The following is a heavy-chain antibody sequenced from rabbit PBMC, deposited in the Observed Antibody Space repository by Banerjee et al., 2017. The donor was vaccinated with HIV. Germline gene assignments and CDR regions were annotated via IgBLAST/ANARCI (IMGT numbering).Heavy chain of an antibody. D-gene: IGHD6-1*01. CDR3: VRGRDDGSLDYVYPTGWLDL. Sequence: QSLEESGGDLVKPGASLTLTCTASGFTISSSYWICWVRQAPGKGLEWIGCIYPAAGATDYASWVNGRLTISLDNAQNTVFLQMTSLTAADTATYFCVRGRDDGSLDYVYPTGWLDLWGPGTLVTVS. J-gene: IGHJ5*01. CDR2: IYPAAGAT. CDR1: GFTISSSYW. V-gene: IGHV1S40*01.